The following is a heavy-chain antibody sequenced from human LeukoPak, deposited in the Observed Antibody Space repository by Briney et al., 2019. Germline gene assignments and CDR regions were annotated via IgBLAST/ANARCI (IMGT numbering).Heavy chain of an antibody. Sequence: ASVKVSCKASGYTFSSYGISWVRQAPGQGLEWMGGISAYIGKTNYTQKLQGRVTMTTDTSTSTDYMELRSLRSDDKAVYYCARARCSAGSCYSWSFDSWGQGTLVTVSS. D-gene: IGHD2-15*01. J-gene: IGHJ4*02. CDR1: GYTFSSYG. V-gene: IGHV1-18*01. CDR2: ISAYIGKT. CDR3: ARARCSAGSCYSWSFDS.